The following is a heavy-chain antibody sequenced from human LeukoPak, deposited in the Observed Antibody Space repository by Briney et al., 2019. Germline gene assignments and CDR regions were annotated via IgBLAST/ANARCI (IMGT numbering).Heavy chain of an antibody. CDR1: GFTFSSYG. Sequence: GGTLRLSCAASGFTFSSYGMSWVRQAPGKGLEWVSAISGSGGSTYYADSVKGRFTISRDNSKNTLYLQMNSLRAEDTAVYYCAKVGGYSGSPLYYMDVWGKGTTVTISS. V-gene: IGHV3-23*01. CDR2: ISGSGGST. D-gene: IGHD5-12*01. CDR3: AKVGGYSGSPLYYMDV. J-gene: IGHJ6*03.